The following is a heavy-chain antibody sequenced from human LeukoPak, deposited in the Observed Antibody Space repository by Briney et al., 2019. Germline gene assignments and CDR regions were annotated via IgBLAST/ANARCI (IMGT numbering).Heavy chain of an antibody. Sequence: SETLSLTCTVSGGSISSYYWSWIRQPPGKGLEWTGYIYYSGSTNYNPSLKSRVTISVDTSKNQFSLKLSSVTAADTAVYYCAREGNYGDYVDYWGQGTLVTVSS. CDR3: AREGNYGDYVDY. J-gene: IGHJ4*02. CDR1: GGSISSYY. CDR2: IYYSGST. V-gene: IGHV4-59*01. D-gene: IGHD4-17*01.